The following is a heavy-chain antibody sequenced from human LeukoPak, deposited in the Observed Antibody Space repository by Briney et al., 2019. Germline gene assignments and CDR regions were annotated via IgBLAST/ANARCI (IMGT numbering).Heavy chain of an antibody. CDR2: IYYCGST. V-gene: IGHV4-59*01. J-gene: IGHJ4*02. CDR1: GGSISSYF. CDR3: ASGYSYGYNDY. Sequence: PSETPSLTCTVSGGSISSYFWSWIRQPRGKGLEWIGYIYYCGSTNYNPPLKSRVTISVDTSKNQFSLKLSSVTAADTAVYYCASGYSYGYNDYWGQGTLVTVSS. D-gene: IGHD5-18*01.